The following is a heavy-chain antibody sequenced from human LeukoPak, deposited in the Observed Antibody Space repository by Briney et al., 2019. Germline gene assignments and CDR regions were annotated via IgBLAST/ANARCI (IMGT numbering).Heavy chain of an antibody. V-gene: IGHV4-34*01. CDR2: INHSGST. Sequence: SETLSLTCAVYGGSFSGYYWSWIRQSPGKGLEWIGEINHSGSTNYNPSLKSRVTISVDTSKNQFSLKLSSVTAADTAVYYYAREGIVVVPAADPGGLDYWGQGTLVPVSS. CDR3: AREGIVVVPAADPGGLDY. D-gene: IGHD2-2*01. CDR1: GGSFSGYY. J-gene: IGHJ4*02.